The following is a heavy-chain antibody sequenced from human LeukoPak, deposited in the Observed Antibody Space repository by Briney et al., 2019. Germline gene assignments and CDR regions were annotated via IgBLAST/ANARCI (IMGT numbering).Heavy chain of an antibody. V-gene: IGHV3-23*01. CDR2: ISGSGGNT. J-gene: IGHJ4*02. D-gene: IGHD2-15*01. CDR3: AKQRSEVVVAATNY. CDR1: GFTFSSYA. Sequence: GGSLRLSCAASGFTFSSYAMSWVRQAPGKGMEWVSAISGSGGNTYYADSVKGRFTISRDNSQNTLYLQMNSLRAEDTAVYYCAKQRSEVVVAATNYWGQGTLVTVSS.